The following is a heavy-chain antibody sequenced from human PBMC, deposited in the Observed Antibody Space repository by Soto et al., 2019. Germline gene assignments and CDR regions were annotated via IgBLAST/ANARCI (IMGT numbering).Heavy chain of an antibody. CDR1: GFTFSSYA. CDR3: AKDSVGAYIRFWFDP. D-gene: IGHD1-26*01. V-gene: IGHV3-23*01. Sequence: GGSLRLSCAAPGFTFSSYAMGGVRQEPGKGLEWVSAISGSGGSTYYADSVKGRFTISRDNSKNTLYLQMNSLRAEDTAVYYCAKDSVGAYIRFWFDPWGQGTLVTVSS. J-gene: IGHJ5*02. CDR2: ISGSGGST.